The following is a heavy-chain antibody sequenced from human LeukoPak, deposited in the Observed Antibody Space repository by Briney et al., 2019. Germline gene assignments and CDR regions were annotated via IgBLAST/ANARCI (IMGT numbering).Heavy chain of an antibody. V-gene: IGHV4-31*03. CDR1: GGSISSGGYY. Sequence: NPSETLSLTCTVSGGSISSGGYYWSWIRQHPGKGLEWIGYIYYSGSTYYNPSLKSRVTISVDTSKNQFSLKLSSVTAADTAVYYCARVYSSSSNWFDPWGQGTLVTVSS. CDR3: ARVYSSSSNWFDP. D-gene: IGHD6-6*01. J-gene: IGHJ5*02. CDR2: IYYSGST.